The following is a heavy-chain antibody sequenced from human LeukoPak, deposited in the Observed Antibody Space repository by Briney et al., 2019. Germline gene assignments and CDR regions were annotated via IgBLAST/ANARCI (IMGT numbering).Heavy chain of an antibody. D-gene: IGHD1-26*01. CDR1: GFTFDDYA. V-gene: IGHV3-9*01. CDR3: ATAGSSGSFKSYFYYAMDV. J-gene: IGHJ6*02. CDR2: ISWNSGSI. Sequence: PGGSLRLSCAASGFTFDDYAMHWVRQAPGKGLEWVSGISWNSGSIGYADSVKGRFTISRDNSKNTLYLQMNSLRTEDTAVYYCATAGSSGSFKSYFYYAMDVWGQGTTVTVSS.